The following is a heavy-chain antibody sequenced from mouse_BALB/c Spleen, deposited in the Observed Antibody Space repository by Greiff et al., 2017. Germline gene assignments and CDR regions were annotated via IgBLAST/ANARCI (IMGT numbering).Heavy chain of an antibody. CDR1: GFNIKDTY. V-gene: IGHV14-3*02. CDR2: IDPANGNT. Sequence: VQIQQSGAELVKPGASVKLSCTASGFNIKDTYMHWVKQRPEQGLEWIGRIDPANGNTKYDPKFQGKATITADTSSNTAYLQLSSLTSEDTAVYYCARSRNGNNGYWGQGTTLTVSS. CDR3: ARSRNGNNGY. D-gene: IGHD2-1*01. J-gene: IGHJ2*01.